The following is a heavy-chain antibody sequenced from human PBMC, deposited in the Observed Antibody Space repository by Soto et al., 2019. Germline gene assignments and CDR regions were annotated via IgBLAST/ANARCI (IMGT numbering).Heavy chain of an antibody. CDR1: GYPFAGYY. Sequence: ASVKVSCKPSGYPFAGYYIHWVRQAPGQGLEWMGWINPNRGDTRYARKFQGRVTMTRETSVSTVYMELSRLTSDDTAVYYCARAGVQAIASGEYAMDVWGQGTTVTVSS. D-gene: IGHD1-26*01. J-gene: IGHJ6*02. V-gene: IGHV1-2*02. CDR2: INPNRGDT. CDR3: ARAGVQAIASGEYAMDV.